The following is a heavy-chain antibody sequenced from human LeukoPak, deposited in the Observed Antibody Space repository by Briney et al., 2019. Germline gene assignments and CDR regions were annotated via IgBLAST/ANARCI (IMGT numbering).Heavy chain of an antibody. Sequence: PGGSLRLSCAASGFTFSSCAMSWVRQAPGKGLEWVSAISGSGGSTYYADSVKGRFTISRDNAKNTLYLQMNSLRAEDTAVYSCAKGVLRFLEGNWDFDYWGQGTRVSVSS. V-gene: IGHV3-23*01. J-gene: IGHJ4*02. CDR2: ISGSGGST. CDR3: AKGVLRFLEGNWDFDY. CDR1: GFTFSSCA. D-gene: IGHD3-3*01.